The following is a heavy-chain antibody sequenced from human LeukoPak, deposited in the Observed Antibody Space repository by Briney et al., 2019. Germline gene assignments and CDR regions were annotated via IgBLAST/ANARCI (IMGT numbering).Heavy chain of an antibody. J-gene: IGHJ4*02. Sequence: GGSLRLSCAASGFTFSSYAMSWVRQAPGRGLEWVSAISGSGGSTYYADSVKGRFTISRDNSKNTLYLQMNSLRAEDTAVYYCARDLGVGATHIYWGQGTLVTVSS. CDR2: ISGSGGST. V-gene: IGHV3-23*01. D-gene: IGHD1-26*01. CDR3: ARDLGVGATHIY. CDR1: GFTFSSYA.